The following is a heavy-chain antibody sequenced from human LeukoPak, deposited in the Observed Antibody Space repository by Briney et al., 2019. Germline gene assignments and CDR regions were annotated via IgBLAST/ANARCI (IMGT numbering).Heavy chain of an antibody. V-gene: IGHV3-53*01. CDR1: GFTFSSYA. CDR2: IYSGGST. Sequence: GGSLRLSCAASGFTFSSYAMHWVRQAPGKGLEWVSVIYSGGSTYYADSVKGRFTISRDNSKSTLYLQMNSLRAEDTAVYYCARLDWADYGMDVWGQGTTVTVSS. CDR3: ARLDWADYGMDV. D-gene: IGHD2-21*01. J-gene: IGHJ6*02.